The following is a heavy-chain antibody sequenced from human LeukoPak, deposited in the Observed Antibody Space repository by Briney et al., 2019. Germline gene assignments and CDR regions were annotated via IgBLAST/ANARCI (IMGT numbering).Heavy chain of an antibody. V-gene: IGHV4-39*01. D-gene: IGHD3-10*01. J-gene: IGHJ4*02. Sequence: PSETLSLTCSVSGGSINTLSYYWGWVRQPPGKGLEWIGRIYYNGNADYNPSLKSRVTLIVDTSKNQFSLKVTSLTSADTAVYYCAAYPPGVYRPVDYSGQGTLVTVSS. CDR3: AAYPPGVYRPVDY. CDR2: IYYNGNA. CDR1: GGSINTLSYY.